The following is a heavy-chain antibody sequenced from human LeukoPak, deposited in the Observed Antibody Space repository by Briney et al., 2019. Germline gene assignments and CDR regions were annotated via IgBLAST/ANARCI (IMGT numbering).Heavy chain of an antibody. D-gene: IGHD5-12*01. J-gene: IGHJ4*02. CDR1: GFIFNTYA. Sequence: GGSLRLSCAASGFIFNTYALSWVRQAPGKGLEWVSSIGGTGGYTYYADPVKGRFTISRDNSKNTLYLEMSSLRAEDTAIYYCARVISGYNINDWFRGYNFDFWGQGTLVTVSS. V-gene: IGHV3-23*01. CDR3: ARVISGYNINDWFRGYNFDF. CDR2: IGGTGGYT.